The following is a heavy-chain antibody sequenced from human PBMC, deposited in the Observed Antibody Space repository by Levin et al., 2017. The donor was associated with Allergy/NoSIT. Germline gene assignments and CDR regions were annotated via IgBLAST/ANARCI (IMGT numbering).Heavy chain of an antibody. V-gene: IGHV3-21*01. CDR1: GFTFSSYS. J-gene: IGHJ4*02. Sequence: GESLKISCAASGFTFSSYSMNWVRQAPGKGLEWVSSISSSSSYIYYADSVKGRFTISRDNAKNSLYLQMNSLRAEDTAVYYCARDFDDILTGPLDYWGQGTLVTVSS. D-gene: IGHD3-9*01. CDR2: ISSSSSYI. CDR3: ARDFDDILTGPLDY.